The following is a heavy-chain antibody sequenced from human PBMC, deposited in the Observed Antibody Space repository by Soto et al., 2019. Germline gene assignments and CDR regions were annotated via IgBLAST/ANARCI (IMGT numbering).Heavy chain of an antibody. CDR1: GGTFSSYT. Sequence: QVQLVQSGAEVKKPGSSVKVSCKASGGTFSSYTISWVRQAPGQGLEWMGRIIPILGIANYAQKFQGRVTITADKSTSTAYMELSSLRSEDTAVYYCASSWSYYYDSSSLYCWGQGTLVTVSS. D-gene: IGHD3-22*01. CDR2: IIPILGIA. V-gene: IGHV1-69*02. CDR3: ASSWSYYYDSSSLYC. J-gene: IGHJ4*02.